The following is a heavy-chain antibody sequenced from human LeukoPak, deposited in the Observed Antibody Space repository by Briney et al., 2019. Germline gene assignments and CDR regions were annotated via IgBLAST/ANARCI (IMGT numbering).Heavy chain of an antibody. D-gene: IGHD2-2*01. CDR1: GGSISSYY. Sequence: PSETLSLTCTVSGGSISSYYWSWIRQPAGKGLEWIGRIYTSGSTNYNPSLKSRVTMSVDTSKNQFSLKLSSVTAADTAVYYCAKDLEDYQLLSSIQYFQHWGQGTLVTVSS. CDR2: IYTSGST. CDR3: AKDLEDYQLLSSIQYFQH. J-gene: IGHJ1*01. V-gene: IGHV4-4*07.